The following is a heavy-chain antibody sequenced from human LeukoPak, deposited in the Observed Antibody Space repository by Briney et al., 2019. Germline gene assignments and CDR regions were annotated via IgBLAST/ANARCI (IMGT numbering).Heavy chain of an antibody. D-gene: IGHD5-18*01. J-gene: IGHJ3*02. V-gene: IGHV3-11*01. CDR1: GFTFSDYY. CDR2: ISSSGSTI. CDR3: AGIQLWLEGAFDI. Sequence: GGSLRLSCAASGFTFSDYYMSWIRQAPGKGLEWVSYISSSGSTIYYADSVKGRFTISRDNAKNSLYLQMNSLRAEDTAVYYCAGIQLWLEGAFDIWGQGTMVTVSS.